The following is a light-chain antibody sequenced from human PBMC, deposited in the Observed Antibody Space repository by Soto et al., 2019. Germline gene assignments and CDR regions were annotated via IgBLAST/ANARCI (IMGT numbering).Light chain of an antibody. CDR3: QHYGSSPWT. CDR1: QSVSSSY. J-gene: IGKJ1*01. V-gene: IGKV3-20*01. CDR2: GVS. Sequence: EIVLTQSPGTLSLSPGERVTLSCRASQSVSSSYLAWFQQKPGQSPRLLIYGVSSRATGIPARFSGSGSGADFTLTISRLEPEDFAVYYCQHYGSSPWTFGQGTKVEI.